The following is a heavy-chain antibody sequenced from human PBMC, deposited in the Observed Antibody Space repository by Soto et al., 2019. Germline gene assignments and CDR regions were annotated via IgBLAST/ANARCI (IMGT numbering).Heavy chain of an antibody. CDR2: VIGSSSYI. J-gene: IGHJ3*01. V-gene: IGHV3-21*06. D-gene: IGHD4-17*01. CDR1: GCNFRNFN. Sequence: EVQLTESGGGLVKPGGSLSLPCEGSGCNFRNFNKIGVRQAPGKGLEWVSSVIGSSSYIYYADSVKGRFTVSRDNANNLVFLQMNGLRPEDTAMYYCARDLRGHYGPWGQGTMVTVSS. CDR3: ARDLRGHYGP.